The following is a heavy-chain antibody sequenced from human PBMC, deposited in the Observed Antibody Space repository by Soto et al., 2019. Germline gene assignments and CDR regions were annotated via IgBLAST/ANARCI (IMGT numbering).Heavy chain of an antibody. CDR2: IYYSGST. CDR3: ARVRRLGELSPNWFDP. J-gene: IGHJ5*02. D-gene: IGHD3-16*02. Sequence: SETLSLTCTVSGGSISSGGYYWSWIRQHPGKGLEWIGYIYYSGSTYYNPSLKSRVTISVDTSKNQFSLKLSSVTAADTAVYYCARVRRLGELSPNWFDPWGQGTLVTVSS. CDR1: GGSISSGGYY. V-gene: IGHV4-31*03.